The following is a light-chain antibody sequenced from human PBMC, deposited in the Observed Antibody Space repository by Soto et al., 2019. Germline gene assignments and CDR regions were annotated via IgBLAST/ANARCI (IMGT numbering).Light chain of an antibody. J-gene: IGKJ4*01. CDR1: QSVSSS. CDR2: GAS. CDR3: QQYNNWHPLT. Sequence: EIVLTQSPGTLSLSPGEGATLSCRASQSVSSSSLAWYQQKRGQAPRLLIYGASIRATGIPDRFSGSGSGTEFTLTISSLQSKDFAVYYCQQYNNWHPLTFGGGTKVDIK. V-gene: IGKV3-15*01.